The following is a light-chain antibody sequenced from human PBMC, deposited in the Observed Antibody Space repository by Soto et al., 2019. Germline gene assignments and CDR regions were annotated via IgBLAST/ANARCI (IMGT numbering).Light chain of an antibody. V-gene: IGKV3-20*01. J-gene: IGKJ1*01. Sequence: EIVLTQSPCTLSLSPGERATLSCRASQSVSSNLAWYQQKPGQAPSLLIYGASSRAAGIPDRFSGSGSGTDFTLTISRLEPEDFAVYYCQQYGSSRWTFGQGTKV. CDR1: QSVSSN. CDR3: QQYGSSRWT. CDR2: GAS.